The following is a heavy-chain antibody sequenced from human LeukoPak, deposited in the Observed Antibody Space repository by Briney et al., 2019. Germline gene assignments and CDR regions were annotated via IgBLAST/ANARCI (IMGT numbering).Heavy chain of an antibody. D-gene: IGHD3-10*01. J-gene: IGHJ5*02. CDR1: GFTFDDYA. V-gene: IGHV3-9*01. CDR2: ISWNSGSI. Sequence: GGSLRLSCAASGFTFDDYAMHWVRQAPGKGLEWVSGISWNSGSIGYADSVKGRFTISRDNAKNSLYLQMNSLRAEDTALYYCAKDAARYYYGSGNWFDPWGQGTLVTVSS. CDR3: AKDAARYYYGSGNWFDP.